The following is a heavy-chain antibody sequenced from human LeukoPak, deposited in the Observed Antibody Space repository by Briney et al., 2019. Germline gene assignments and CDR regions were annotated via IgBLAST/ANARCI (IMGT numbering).Heavy chain of an antibody. CDR1: GGSFSGYY. CDR2: INHSGST. V-gene: IGHV4-34*01. Sequence: PSETLTLTCAVYGGSFSGYYWRWIRQPPGKGLEWIGEINHSGSTNYNPSLKSRVTISVDTSKNQFSLKLSSVTAADTAVYYCARVVATIRSKWFDPWGQGTLVTVSS. J-gene: IGHJ5*02. CDR3: ARVVATIRSKWFDP. D-gene: IGHD5-12*01.